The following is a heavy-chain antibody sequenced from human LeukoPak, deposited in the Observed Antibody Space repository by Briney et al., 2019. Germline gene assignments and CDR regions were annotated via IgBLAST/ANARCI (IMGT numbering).Heavy chain of an antibody. J-gene: IGHJ4*02. V-gene: IGHV1-2*02. Sequence: ASVKVSCKTSGYTFTNYYVHWVRQAPGQGLEWMGYIVPDSGGADYDQKFQGRVTMTRDKSISTVYMELSRLRSDDTAVYYCARDPSNSGYDYLYYFDYWGQGTLVTVSS. CDR3: ARDPSNSGYDYLYYFDY. CDR2: IVPDSGGA. CDR1: GYTFTNYY. D-gene: IGHD5-12*01.